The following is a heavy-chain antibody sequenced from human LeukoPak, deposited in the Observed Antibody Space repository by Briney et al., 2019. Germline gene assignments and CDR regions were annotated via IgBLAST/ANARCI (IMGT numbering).Heavy chain of an antibody. D-gene: IGHD6-19*01. CDR3: AKVSVAGRYYYYMDV. V-gene: IGHV3-30*02. Sequence: GGSLRLSCAASGFTFSSYGMHWVRQAPGKGLEWVAFIRYDGSNKYYADSVKGRFTISRDNSKNTLYLQMNSLRAEDTAVYYCAKVSVAGRYYYYMDVWAKGPRSPSP. CDR1: GFTFSSYG. CDR2: IRYDGSNK. J-gene: IGHJ6*03.